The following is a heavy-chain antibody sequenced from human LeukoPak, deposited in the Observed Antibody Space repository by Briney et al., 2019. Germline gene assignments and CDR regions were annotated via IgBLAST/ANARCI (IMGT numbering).Heavy chain of an antibody. CDR2: IYYSGST. D-gene: IGHD6-13*01. CDR3: ARLIAADPQLDC. CDR1: GGSISSYY. Sequence: SETLSLTCTVSGGSISSYYWSWIRQPPGKGLEWIGYIYYSGSTNYNPSLKSRATVSMDRSRNQFSLNLRSVTAADTAVYYCARLIAADPQLDCWGQGTLVTVSS. V-gene: IGHV4-59*12. J-gene: IGHJ4*02.